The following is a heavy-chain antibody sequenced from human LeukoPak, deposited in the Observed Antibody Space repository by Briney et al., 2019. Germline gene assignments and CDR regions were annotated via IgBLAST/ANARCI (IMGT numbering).Heavy chain of an antibody. CDR1: GFTFSSYS. CDR2: ISSSSSTI. V-gene: IGHV3-48*02. Sequence: GGSLRLSCAASGFTFSSYSMNWVRQAPGKGLEWVSYISSSSSTIYYADSVKGRFTISRDNAKNSLYLQMNSLRDEDTAEYYCARAPAPYYYDSSGDLGDAFDIWGQGTMVTVSS. CDR3: ARAPAPYYYDSSGDLGDAFDI. J-gene: IGHJ3*02. D-gene: IGHD3-22*01.